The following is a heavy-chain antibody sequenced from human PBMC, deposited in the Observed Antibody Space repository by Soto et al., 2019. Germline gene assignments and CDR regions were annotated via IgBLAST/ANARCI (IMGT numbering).Heavy chain of an antibody. CDR2: ISGTGYGT. CDR3: AKARKVQSHYYSGIDV. CDR1: GFTFSNNA. V-gene: IGHV3-23*01. Sequence: GGSLRLSCADSGFTFSNNAMNWVRQAPGKGLEWVSGISGTGYGTYYADSVKGRFTISRDSSNNTLYLQMNSLRGEDTAIYYCAKARKVQSHYYSGIDVWGEGTLVTVYS. D-gene: IGHD6-19*01. J-gene: IGHJ6*04.